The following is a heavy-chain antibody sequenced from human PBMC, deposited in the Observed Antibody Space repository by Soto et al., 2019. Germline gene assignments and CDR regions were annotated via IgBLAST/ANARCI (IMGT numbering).Heavy chain of an antibody. CDR3: AKCGGDCYYFDY. V-gene: IGHV3-23*01. CDR1: GFTFSSYA. J-gene: IGHJ4*02. CDR2: ISGSGGST. D-gene: IGHD2-21*02. Sequence: EVQLLESGGGLVQPGGSLRLSCAASGFTFSSYAMSWVRQAPGKGLEWVSAISGSGGSTYYADSVKGRFTISRDNSKNMLYLQMTRLRAEDTAVYYCAKCGGDCYYFDYWGQGTLVTVSS.